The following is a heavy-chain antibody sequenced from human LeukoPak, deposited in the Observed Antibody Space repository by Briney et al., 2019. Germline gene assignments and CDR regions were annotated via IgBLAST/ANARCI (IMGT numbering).Heavy chain of an antibody. D-gene: IGHD3-22*01. J-gene: IGHJ3*01. Sequence: SVKVSCKASGGTFSSYAISWVRQAPGQGLEWMGGIIPIFGTANYAQKFQGRVTITTDESKSTAYIELSSLRSEDTAVYYCAGRVYYYDSSGYRLDAFDLWGQGPMVTVSS. V-gene: IGHV1-69*05. CDR3: AGRVYYYDSSGYRLDAFDL. CDR2: IIPIFGTA. CDR1: GGTFSSYA.